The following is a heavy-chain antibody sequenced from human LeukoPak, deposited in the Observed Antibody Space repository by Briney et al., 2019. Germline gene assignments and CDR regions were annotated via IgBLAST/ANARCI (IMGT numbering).Heavy chain of an antibody. CDR1: GGSISSGSYY. CDR2: IYTSGST. V-gene: IGHV4-61*02. J-gene: IGHJ6*03. Sequence: SQTLSLTCTVSGGSISSGSYYWSWSRQPAGKGLEWIGRIYTSGSTNYNPSLKSRVTMSVDTSKNQFSLKLSSVTAADTAVYYCARIPYYYYYMDVWGKGTTVTVSS. CDR3: ARIPYYYYYMDV.